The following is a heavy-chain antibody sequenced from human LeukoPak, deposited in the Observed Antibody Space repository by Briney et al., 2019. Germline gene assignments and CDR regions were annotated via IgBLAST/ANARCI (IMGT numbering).Heavy chain of an antibody. J-gene: IGHJ3*01. CDR2: IYSGGRT. V-gene: IGHV3-66*01. CDR1: GLAVSNNY. CDR3: ARGTSSGYYRTEAFDL. Sequence: PGGSLRLSCAASGLAVSNNYVTWVRQAPGKGLEWVSVIYSGGRTSYAASVKGRFSISRDNAKNTVYIQVSGLKVDDTAVYYCARGTSSGYYRTEAFDLWGQGTMVTVSS. D-gene: IGHD3-22*01.